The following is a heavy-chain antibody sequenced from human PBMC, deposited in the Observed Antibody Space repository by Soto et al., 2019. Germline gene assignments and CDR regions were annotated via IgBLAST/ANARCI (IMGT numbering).Heavy chain of an antibody. CDR1: GYTFTSYG. CDR3: ARDLGQQLFDY. CDR2: ISAYNGNK. V-gene: IGHV1-18*01. J-gene: IGHJ4*02. D-gene: IGHD6-13*01. Sequence: ASVKVSCKASGYTFTSYGIRWVRQAPGQGLEWMGWISAYNGNKKYAQKLQGRVSMTTDTSTSTAYMELRSLRSDDTAVYYCARDLGQQLFDYWGQGTLVTVSS.